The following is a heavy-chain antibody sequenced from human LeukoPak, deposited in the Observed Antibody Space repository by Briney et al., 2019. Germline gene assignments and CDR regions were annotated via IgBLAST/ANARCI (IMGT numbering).Heavy chain of an antibody. CDR2: IGISSGNT. CDR3: TRDYKYAFDN. D-gene: IGHD5-24*01. J-gene: IGHJ4*02. V-gene: IGHV3-48*01. Sequence: GGSLRLSCAASGFTFSAYSMNWVRQAPGKGLEWISYIGISSGNTKYADSVKGRFTISGDKAKNSLYLQMNSLRVEDTAVYYCTRDYKYAFDNWGQGTLVTVSS. CDR1: GFTFSAYS.